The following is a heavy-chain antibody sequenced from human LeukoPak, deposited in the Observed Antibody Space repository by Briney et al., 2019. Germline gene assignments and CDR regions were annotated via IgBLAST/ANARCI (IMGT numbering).Heavy chain of an antibody. CDR3: AKGRRAPLVGTITKSWIDY. J-gene: IGHJ4*02. CDR2: IYSDNT. D-gene: IGHD1-7*01. Sequence: HSGGSLRLSCTISGFTVSSNSMSWVRQAPGKGLEWVSFIYSDNTHYSDSVKGRFTISRDNSKNTLYLQMNSLRAEDTAVYYCAKGRRAPLVGTITKSWIDYWGQGTLVTVSS. CDR1: GFTVSSNS. V-gene: IGHV3-53*01.